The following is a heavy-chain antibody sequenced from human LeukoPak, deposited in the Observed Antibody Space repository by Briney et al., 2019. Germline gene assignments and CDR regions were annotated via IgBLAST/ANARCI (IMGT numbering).Heavy chain of an antibody. D-gene: IGHD5-24*01. CDR3: AKALMAGYFDY. CDR1: GFSFSSYG. V-gene: IGHV3-30*18. J-gene: IGHJ4*03. Sequence: GGSLRLSCAASGFSFSSYGMHWVRQAPGKGLEWVAVISYDGNNQYYADSVKGRFTISRDNSKNTLYLQMNSLRAEDTALYYCAKALMAGYFDYWGQGTLVIVSS. CDR2: ISYDGNNQ.